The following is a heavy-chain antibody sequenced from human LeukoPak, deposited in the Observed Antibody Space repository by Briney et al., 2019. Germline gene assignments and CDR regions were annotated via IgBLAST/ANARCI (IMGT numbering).Heavy chain of an antibody. CDR1: GFTFSSYA. V-gene: IGHV3-23*01. D-gene: IGHD3-10*01. CDR3: ARVGVLLWFGELLSPIDY. Sequence: GGSLRLSCAASGFTFSSYAMSWVRQAPGKGLEWVSAISGSGGSTYYADSVKGRFTISRDNSKNTLYLQMNSLRAEDTAVYYCARVGVLLWFGELLSPIDYWGQGTLVTVSS. CDR2: ISGSGGST. J-gene: IGHJ4*02.